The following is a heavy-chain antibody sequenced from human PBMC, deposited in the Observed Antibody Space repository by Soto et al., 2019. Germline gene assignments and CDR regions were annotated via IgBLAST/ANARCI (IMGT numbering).Heavy chain of an antibody. J-gene: IGHJ6*02. V-gene: IGHV1-46*01. D-gene: IGHD6-13*01. CDR1: GYTFTSYY. CDR2: INPSGGST. CDR3: ARDIAAAGESYYYYGMDV. Sequence: GASVKVSCTASGYTFTSYYMHWVRQAPGQGLEWMGIINPSGGSTSYAQKFQGRVTMTRDTSTSTVYMELSSLRSEDTAVYYCARDIAAAGESYYYYGMDVWGQGTTVTVSS.